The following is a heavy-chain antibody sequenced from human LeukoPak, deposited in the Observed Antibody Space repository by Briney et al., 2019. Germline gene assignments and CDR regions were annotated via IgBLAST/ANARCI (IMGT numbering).Heavy chain of an antibody. Sequence: ASVKVSCKASGYTFTSYGISWGRQAPGQGLEWMGWISAYNGNTNYAQKLQGRVTMTTDTSTSTAYMEMRSLRSDETAVYYCPSAPKDDYDSSGYYFFRGNWFDPWGQGTLVTVSS. J-gene: IGHJ5*02. V-gene: IGHV1-18*01. D-gene: IGHD3-22*01. CDR3: PSAPKDDYDSSGYYFFRGNWFDP. CDR2: ISAYNGNT. CDR1: GYTFTSYG.